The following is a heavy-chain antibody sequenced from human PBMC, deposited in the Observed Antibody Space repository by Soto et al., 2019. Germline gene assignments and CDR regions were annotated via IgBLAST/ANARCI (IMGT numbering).Heavy chain of an antibody. D-gene: IGHD4-4*01. V-gene: IGHV4-59*01. Sequence: SETLSLTCTVSGGSISSYYWSWIRQPPGKGLEWIGYIYYSGSTNYNPSLKSRVTISVDTSKNQFSLKLSSVTAADTAVYYCARVRGTVTMYYFDYWGQGTLVTVSS. CDR1: GGSISSYY. CDR3: ARVRGTVTMYYFDY. CDR2: IYYSGST. J-gene: IGHJ4*02.